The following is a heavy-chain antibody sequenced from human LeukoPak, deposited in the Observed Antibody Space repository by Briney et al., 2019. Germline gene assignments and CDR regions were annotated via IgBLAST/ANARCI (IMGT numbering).Heavy chain of an antibody. CDR2: IYYSGST. Sequence: PSETLSLTCTVSGGSMSSSDYYWGWIRQPPGKGLEWIGSIYYSGSTYYNPSLKSRVTISVDTSKNQFYLKLRSVTAADTAVYYCARQVGNTSSSRWFDPWGQGTLVTVSS. J-gene: IGHJ5*02. D-gene: IGHD6-6*01. CDR3: ARQVGNTSSSRWFDP. V-gene: IGHV4-39*01. CDR1: GGSMSSSDYY.